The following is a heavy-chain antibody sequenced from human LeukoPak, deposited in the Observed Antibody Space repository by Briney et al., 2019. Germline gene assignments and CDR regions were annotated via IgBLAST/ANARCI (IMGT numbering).Heavy chain of an antibody. CDR2: ISAYNGNT. CDR3: ARDRVLALAYYYYYMDV. V-gene: IGHV1-18*01. J-gene: IGHJ6*03. Sequence: EASVKVSCKASGGTFSSYAISWVRQAPGQGLEWMGWISAYNGNTNYAQKLQGRVTMTTDTSTSTAYMELRSLRSDDTAVYYCARDRVLALAYYYYYMDVWGKGTTVTVSS. CDR1: GGTFSSYA. D-gene: IGHD3-10*01.